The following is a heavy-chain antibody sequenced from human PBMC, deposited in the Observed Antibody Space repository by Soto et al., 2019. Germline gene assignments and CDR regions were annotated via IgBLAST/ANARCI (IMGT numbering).Heavy chain of an antibody. J-gene: IGHJ2*01. CDR3: ARDVNGSGGHWYFDL. CDR1: GGSISSSSHY. CDR2: IYYSGST. V-gene: IGHV4-39*07. Sequence: SETLSLTCTVSGGSISSSSHYWGWIRQPPGKGLEWIGSIYYSGSTYYNPSLKSRVTISVDTSKNHFSLKLSSLTAADTAVYYCARDVNGSGGHWYFDLWGRGTLVTVSS. D-gene: IGHD6-25*01.